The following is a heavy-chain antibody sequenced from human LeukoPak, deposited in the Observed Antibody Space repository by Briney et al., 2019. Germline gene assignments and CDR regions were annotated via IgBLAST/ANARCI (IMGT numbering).Heavy chain of an antibody. V-gene: IGHV4-39*07. Sequence: PSETLSLTCTVSGGPISSTNYYWGWIRQPPGKGLEWIGSILYSGNTHNNPSLKSRVTISLDTSKNQFSLKLSSVTAADTAVYYCAITPGPYDSSSHYYPFDYWGQGTLVTVSS. CDR2: ILYSGNT. D-gene: IGHD3-22*01. CDR3: AITPGPYDSSSHYYPFDY. CDR1: GGPISSTNYY. J-gene: IGHJ4*02.